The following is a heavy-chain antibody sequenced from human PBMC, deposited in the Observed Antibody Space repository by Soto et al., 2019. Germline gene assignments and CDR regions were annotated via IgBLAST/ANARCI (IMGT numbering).Heavy chain of an antibody. CDR3: ARTGTVQSFEY. CDR1: GYTFTGYY. CDR2: INPKSGGT. J-gene: IGHJ4*02. V-gene: IGHV1-2*04. D-gene: IGHD4-4*01. Sequence: ASVKVFCKASGYTFTGYYMHWVRQAPGQGLEWMGLINPKSGGTNYEQKFQGWVTMTRDTSISTAYMEVRRLRSDDKAVYYCARTGTVQSFEYWGQGTMVTVSS.